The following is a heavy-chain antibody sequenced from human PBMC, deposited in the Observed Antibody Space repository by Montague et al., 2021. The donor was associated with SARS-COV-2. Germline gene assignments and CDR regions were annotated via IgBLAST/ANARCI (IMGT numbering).Heavy chain of an antibody. J-gene: IGHJ4*02. D-gene: IGHD4-17*01. CDR1: GDSIGSGNFS. Sequence: TLSLTCTVSGDSIGSGNFSRSCFRQPTGKGPEWIGILYPSGNTNYNSSLKSRVTISVDTSKTQFSLKLSSVTAADTAVYYCASVYTVTYYFDYWGRGTLVRVCS. V-gene: IGHV4-61*02. CDR2: LYPSGNT. CDR3: ASVYTVTYYFDY.